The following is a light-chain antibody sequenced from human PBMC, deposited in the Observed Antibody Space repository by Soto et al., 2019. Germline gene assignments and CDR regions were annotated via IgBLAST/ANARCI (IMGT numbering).Light chain of an antibody. CDR3: QQYNNWPRT. J-gene: IGKJ1*01. V-gene: IGKV3-15*01. Sequence: EIVLTQSPATLSVSPGERVTLSCRASQSVSNNLAWYPQKPGQAPRLLIYGASTRATGIPARFSGSGSGTEFTLTITSLQSEDFAVYYCQQYNNWPRTFGQGTKVDIK. CDR1: QSVSNN. CDR2: GAS.